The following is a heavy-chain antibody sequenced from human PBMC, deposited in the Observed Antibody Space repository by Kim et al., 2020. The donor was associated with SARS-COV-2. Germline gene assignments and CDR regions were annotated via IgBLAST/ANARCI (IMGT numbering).Heavy chain of an antibody. Sequence: SETLSLPCAVSGGSISSSNWWSWVRNPPGKGLECIGEIYHSGSTNYNPSLKSRATISVDKSQNQLPLKLSSLTAADTAVYYCASCRYCSGGSCYSSDYWGQRTLVTVSS. CDR2: IYHSGST. D-gene: IGHD2-15*01. CDR1: GGSISSSNW. V-gene: IGHV4-4*02. J-gene: IGHJ4*02. CDR3: ASCRYCSGGSCYSSDY.